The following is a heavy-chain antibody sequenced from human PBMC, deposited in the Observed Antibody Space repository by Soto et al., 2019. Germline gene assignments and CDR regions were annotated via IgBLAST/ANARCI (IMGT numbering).Heavy chain of an antibody. Sequence: PSEPLSLTCTVSGGSISSGGYYWSWIRQHPGKGLEWIGYIYYSGSTYYNPSLKSRLTIPVDTSKDHFSLRLSSVTAADAAVYYWARPSLPGPAPPYYYYYYGMDVWGQGTTVTVSS. V-gene: IGHV4-31*03. CDR2: IYYSGST. J-gene: IGHJ6*02. CDR3: ARPSLPGPAPPYYYYYYGMDV. CDR1: GGSISSGGYY.